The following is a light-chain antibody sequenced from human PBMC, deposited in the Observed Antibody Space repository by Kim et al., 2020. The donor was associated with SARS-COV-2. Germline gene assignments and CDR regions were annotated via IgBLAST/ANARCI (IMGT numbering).Light chain of an antibody. V-gene: IGLV1-40*01. CDR2: RND. CDR1: SSNSGAGSD. CDR3: HSSDSLSRWV. J-gene: IGLJ3*02. Sequence: GQRITINCTGNSSNSGAGSDVNWYHDVPGAAPRILIYRNDHRPSGVPDRISGSKSGTAASLAITGLQTEDEGDYYCHSSDSLSRWVFGGGTQLTVL.